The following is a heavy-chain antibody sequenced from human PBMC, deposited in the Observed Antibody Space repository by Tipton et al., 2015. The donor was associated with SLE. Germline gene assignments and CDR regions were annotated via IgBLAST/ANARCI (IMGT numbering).Heavy chain of an antibody. CDR3: ASQRVSYYGIDY. J-gene: IGHJ4*02. CDR2: IYYSGST. V-gene: IGHV4-59*08. D-gene: IGHD1-26*01. CDR1: GGSISSYY. Sequence: TLSLTCTVSGGSISSYYWSWIRQPPGKGLEWIGYIYYSGSTNYNPSLKSRVTISVDTSKNQFSLKLSSVTAADAAVYYCASQRVSYYGIDYWGQGTLVTVSS.